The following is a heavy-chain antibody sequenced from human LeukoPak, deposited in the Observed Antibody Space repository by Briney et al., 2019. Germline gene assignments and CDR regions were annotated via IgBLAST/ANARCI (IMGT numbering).Heavy chain of an antibody. CDR3: ARALERRFGWFDP. CDR2: IYYSGST. Sequence: SETLSLTCTVSGGSISSYYWSWIRQPPGKGLEWIGYIYYSGSTNYNPSLKSRVTISVDTSKNQFSLKLSSVTAADTAVYYCARALERRFGWFDPWGQGTLVIVSS. J-gene: IGHJ5*02. CDR1: GGSISSYY. V-gene: IGHV4-59*01. D-gene: IGHD1-1*01.